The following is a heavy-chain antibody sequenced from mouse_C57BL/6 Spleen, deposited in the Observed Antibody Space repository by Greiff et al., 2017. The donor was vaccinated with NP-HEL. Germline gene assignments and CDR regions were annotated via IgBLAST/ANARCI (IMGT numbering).Heavy chain of an antibody. Sequence: QVQLQQPGAELVMPGASVKLSCKASGYTFTSYWMHWVKQRPGQGLEWIGEIDPSDSYTNYNQKFKGKSTLTVDKSSSTAYMHLSSLTSEDSAVYYCARNLLRYFDYWGEGTTLTVSS. D-gene: IGHD1-1*01. CDR2: IDPSDSYT. J-gene: IGHJ2*01. CDR3: ARNLLRYFDY. CDR1: GYTFTSYW. V-gene: IGHV1-69*01.